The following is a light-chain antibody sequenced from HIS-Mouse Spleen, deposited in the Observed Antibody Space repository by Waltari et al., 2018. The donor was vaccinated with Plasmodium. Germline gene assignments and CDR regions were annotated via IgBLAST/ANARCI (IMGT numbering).Light chain of an antibody. CDR3: SSYTSSSTLV. CDR1: SSDVGGYNY. J-gene: IGLJ2*01. V-gene: IGLV2-14*01. CDR2: EVS. Sequence: QSALTQPASVSGSPGPSITISCTGTSSDVGGYNYVSWYQQHPGKAPKLMIYEVSNRPPGVSNRFSGSKSGNTASLTISGLQAEDEADYYCSSYTSSSTLVFGGGTKLTVL.